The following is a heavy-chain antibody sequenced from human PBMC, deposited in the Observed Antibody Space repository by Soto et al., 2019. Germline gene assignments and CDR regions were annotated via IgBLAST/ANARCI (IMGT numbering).Heavy chain of an antibody. CDR3: ARPSDYWNENNWFDP. J-gene: IGHJ5*02. V-gene: IGHV1-18*01. Sequence: QVQLVQSGAEVKKPGASVKVSCKASGYTFISYGITWVRQAPGQGLEWMGWISVYNGNTKYAQKFQGRVTMTADTSTNTAYMELRSLRSDDTAVYFCARPSDYWNENNWFDPWGQGTLVTVSS. CDR2: ISVYNGNT. CDR1: GYTFISYG. D-gene: IGHD1-1*01.